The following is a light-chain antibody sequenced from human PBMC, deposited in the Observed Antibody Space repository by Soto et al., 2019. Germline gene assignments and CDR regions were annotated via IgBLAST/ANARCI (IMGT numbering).Light chain of an antibody. Sequence: QSVLTQPPSVSGAPGQRVTISCTGSSSNIGAGYDVHWYQQLPGTAPKLLIYGNSNRPSGVPDRFPGPKSGTSASLGITGLQAEDEADYYCQSYDSSLSGSNVFGTGTKLTVL. CDR3: QSYDSSLSGSNV. CDR1: SSNIGAGYD. J-gene: IGLJ1*01. CDR2: GNS. V-gene: IGLV1-40*01.